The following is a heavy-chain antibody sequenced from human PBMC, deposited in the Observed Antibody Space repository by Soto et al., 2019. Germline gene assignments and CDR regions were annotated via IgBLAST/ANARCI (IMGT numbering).Heavy chain of an antibody. J-gene: IGHJ6*02. CDR2: ISGNGDST. Sequence: DVQLLESGGGLVQPGGSLRLSCTASEFTFYIYAMTWVRQAPGKGLEWVSAISGNGDSTYYADSVKGRFTISRDNSKNTLYLQMNSLKAEDTAVYYCAKLLDSSSWKDYYYYGLDVWGQGTTVTVSS. CDR1: EFTFYIYA. D-gene: IGHD6-13*01. CDR3: AKLLDSSSWKDYYYYGLDV. V-gene: IGHV3-23*01.